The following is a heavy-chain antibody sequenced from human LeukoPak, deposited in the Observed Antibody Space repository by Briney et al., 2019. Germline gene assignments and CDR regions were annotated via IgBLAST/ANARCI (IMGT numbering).Heavy chain of an antibody. CDR2: ISYDGSNK. V-gene: IGHV3-30-3*01. D-gene: IGHD2-2*01. CDR3: ARDGDHCSSTSCLGY. J-gene: IGHJ4*02. Sequence: GGSLRLSCAASGFTFSSYAMHWVRQVPGKGLEWVAVISYDGSNKYYADSVKGRFTISRDNSKNTLYLQMNSLRAEDTAVYYCARDGDHCSSTSCLGYWGQGTLVTVSS. CDR1: GFTFSSYA.